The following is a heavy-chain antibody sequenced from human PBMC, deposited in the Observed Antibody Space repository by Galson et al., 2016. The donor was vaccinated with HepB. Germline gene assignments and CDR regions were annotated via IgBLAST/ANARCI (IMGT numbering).Heavy chain of an antibody. J-gene: IGHJ6*02. V-gene: IGHV2-5*02. CDR3: AHSRRVHVVQGRTGDCVMDV. CDR2: IYWDDDK. Sequence: PALVKPTQTLTLTCTYSGFSLNRYGVGVGWMRQSPGRAPEWLALIYWDDDKEYNPSLESRLSTTKDTSRSQVVLKVTNMDPVDTATYFCAHSRRVHVVQGRTGDCVMDVWGQGTTVTVSS. CDR1: GFSLNRYGVG. D-gene: IGHD3-10*01.